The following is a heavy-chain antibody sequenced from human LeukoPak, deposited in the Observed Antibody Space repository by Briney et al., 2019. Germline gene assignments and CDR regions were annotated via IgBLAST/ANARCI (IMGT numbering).Heavy chain of an antibody. CDR1: GGTFSSYA. CDR2: IIPIFGTA. J-gene: IGHJ4*02. CDR3: ARTPSRLYDSSGYYYYFDY. V-gene: IGHV1-69*01. Sequence: ASVKVSCKASGGTFSSYAISWVRQAPGQGLEWMGGIIPIFGTANYAKKFQGRVTITADESTSTAYMELSSLRSEDTAVYYCARTPSRLYDSSGYYYYFDYWGQGTLVTVSS. D-gene: IGHD3-22*01.